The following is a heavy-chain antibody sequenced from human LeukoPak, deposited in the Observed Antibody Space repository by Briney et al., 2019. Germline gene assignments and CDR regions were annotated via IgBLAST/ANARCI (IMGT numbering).Heavy chain of an antibody. CDR1: GDSISSSTYY. CDR2: IYYSGST. D-gene: IGHD1-26*01. Sequence: PSETLSLTCTVSGDSISSSTYYWGWLRQPPGKRLEWIGNIYYSGSTYYNPSLKSRVTISVDTSKTQFSLKLSSVTAADTAVYYCARHGIRELPGFGPPPSAYYFDYWGQGTLVTVSS. CDR3: ARHGIRELPGFGPPPSAYYFDY. J-gene: IGHJ4*02. V-gene: IGHV4-39*01.